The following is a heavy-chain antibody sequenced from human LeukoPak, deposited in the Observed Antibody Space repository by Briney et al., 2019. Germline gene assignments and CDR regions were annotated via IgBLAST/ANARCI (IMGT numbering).Heavy chain of an antibody. CDR2: ITSTSSYI. Sequence: GGSLRLSCAASGFTFSTYTMNWVRQAPGEGLEWVSSITSTSSYIDYADSVKGLFTISRDNAKNSVHLQMNSLRAEDTAVYYCARVRGGWTRGATPNYDYWGQGTLVTVSS. J-gene: IGHJ4*02. D-gene: IGHD6-19*01. CDR1: GFTFSTYT. CDR3: ARVRGGWTRGATPNYDY. V-gene: IGHV3-21*01.